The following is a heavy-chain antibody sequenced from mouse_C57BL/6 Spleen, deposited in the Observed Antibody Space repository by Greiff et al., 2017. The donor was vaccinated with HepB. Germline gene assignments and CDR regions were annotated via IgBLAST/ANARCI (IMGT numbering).Heavy chain of an antibody. CDR3: ARDGDSSGDFDY. V-gene: IGHV5-16*01. CDR2: INYDGSST. D-gene: IGHD3-2*02. J-gene: IGHJ2*01. Sequence: EVMLVESEGGLVQPGSSMKLSCTASGFTFSDYYMAWVRQVPEKGLEWVANINYDGSSTYYLDSLKSRFIISRDNAKNILYLQMSSLKSEDTATYYCARDGDSSGDFDYWGQGTTLTVSS. CDR1: GFTFSDYY.